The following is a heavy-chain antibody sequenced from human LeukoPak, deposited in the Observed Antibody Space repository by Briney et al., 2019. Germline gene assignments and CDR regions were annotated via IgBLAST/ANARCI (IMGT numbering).Heavy chain of an antibody. D-gene: IGHD6-19*01. J-gene: IGHJ4*02. CDR2: ISYDGSNK. V-gene: IGHV3-30-3*01. CDR3: ASTAVAGTAEEDY. Sequence: GGSLRLSCAASGFTFSSYAMHWVRQAPGKGLEWVAVISYDGSNKYYADSVKGRFTISRDNSKNTLYLQMNSLRAEDTAVYYCASTAVAGTAEEDYWGQGTLVTVSS. CDR1: GFTFSSYA.